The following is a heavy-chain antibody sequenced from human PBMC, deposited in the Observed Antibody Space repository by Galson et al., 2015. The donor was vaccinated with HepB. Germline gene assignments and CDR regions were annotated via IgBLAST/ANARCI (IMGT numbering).Heavy chain of an antibody. Sequence: SVKVSCKASGYTFTSYGISWVRRAPGQGLEWMGWISAYNGNTNYAQKLQGRVTMTTDTSTSTAYMELRSLRSDDTAVYYCARWYYDILTGYYGTYYFDYWGQGTLVTVSS. CDR2: ISAYNGNT. J-gene: IGHJ4*02. CDR1: GYTFTSYG. CDR3: ARWYYDILTGYYGTYYFDY. V-gene: IGHV1-18*01. D-gene: IGHD3-9*01.